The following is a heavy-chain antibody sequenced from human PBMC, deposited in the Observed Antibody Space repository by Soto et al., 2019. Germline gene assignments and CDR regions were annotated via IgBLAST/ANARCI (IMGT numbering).Heavy chain of an antibody. CDR1: GFIFRTSG. J-gene: IGHJ4*02. CDR3: ARDVGPNTLDY. CDR2: INGDGGEI. Sequence: DVQLVESGGGLVQPGGSLRLSCEASGFIFRTSGMTLVRQPPGKGLEWVASINGDGGEIYYVGSVRGRFTVSRDNAKNALYLQMTSLGAEDTAVYYCARDVGPNTLDYWGQGTLVTVSS. V-gene: IGHV3-7*03.